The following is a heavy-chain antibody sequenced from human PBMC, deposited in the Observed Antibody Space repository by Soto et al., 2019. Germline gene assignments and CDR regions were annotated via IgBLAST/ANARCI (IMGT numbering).Heavy chain of an antibody. CDR2: IYTSGST. CDR3: ARVRSTAGYYYYGMDV. CDR1: GGSVSSESHY. D-gene: IGHD6-13*01. J-gene: IGHJ6*02. Sequence: SETLSLTCTVSGGSVSSESHYWSWIRQTPGKGLEWIGRIYTSGSTNYNPSLKSRVTMSVDTSKNQFSLKLSSVTAADTAVYYCARVRSTAGYYYYGMDVWGQGTTVTVSS. V-gene: IGHV4-61*01.